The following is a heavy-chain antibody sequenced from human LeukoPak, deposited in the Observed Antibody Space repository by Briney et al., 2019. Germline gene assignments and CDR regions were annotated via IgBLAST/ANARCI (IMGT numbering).Heavy chain of an antibody. Sequence: ASVKVSCKASGLGYTFTGYYMHWVRQAPGQGLEWMGWISAYNGSTNYAQKLQGRVTMTTDTSTSTAYMELRSLRSDDTAVYYCARVTSGSYYWVRARNPTNWFDPWGQGTLVTVSS. CDR1: GLGYTFTGYY. D-gene: IGHD1-26*01. V-gene: IGHV1-18*04. CDR2: ISAYNGST. CDR3: ARVTSGSYYWVRARNPTNWFDP. J-gene: IGHJ5*02.